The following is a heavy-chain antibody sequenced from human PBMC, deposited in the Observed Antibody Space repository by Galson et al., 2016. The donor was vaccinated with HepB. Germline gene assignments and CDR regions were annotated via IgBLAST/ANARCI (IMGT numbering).Heavy chain of an antibody. J-gene: IGHJ6*02. CDR1: GYTFTNYG. D-gene: IGHD3-3*01. CDR2: INAFTDDT. Sequence: SVKVSCKASGYTFTNYGIIWVRQAPGQGLEWVAWINAFTDDTNFAQRLQGRATMTTDTRASTAYMEVRNLRSDDTAVYYCARDTVRKPADSRVLSGYYGMDVWGQGTTVIVSS. CDR3: ARDTVRKPADSRVLSGYYGMDV. V-gene: IGHV1-18*04.